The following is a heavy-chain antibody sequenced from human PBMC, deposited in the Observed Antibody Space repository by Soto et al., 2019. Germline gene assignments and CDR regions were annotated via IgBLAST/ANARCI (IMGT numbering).Heavy chain of an antibody. V-gene: IGHV3-30*18. CDR2: ISYDGSNK. J-gene: IGHJ4*02. CDR1: GFTFSSYG. CDR3: AKAVEIYLDY. Sequence: GGSLRLSCAASGFTFSSYGMHWVRQAPGKGLEWVAVISYDGSNKYYADSVKGRFTISRDNSKNTLYLQMNSLRAEDTAVYYCAKAVEIYLDYWGQGTLVTVSS.